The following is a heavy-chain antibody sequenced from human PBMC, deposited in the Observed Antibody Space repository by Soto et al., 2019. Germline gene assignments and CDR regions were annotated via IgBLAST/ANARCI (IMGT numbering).Heavy chain of an antibody. CDR1: GGTFSSYA. Sequence: QVQLVQSGAEVKTPGSSVKVSCKASGGTFSSYAISWVRQAPGQGLEWMGGIIPIFGTANYAQKFQGRVTITADESTSTAYMELSSLRSEDTAVYYCARGIVDCSSTSCYGRAYYYYGMDVWGQGTTVTVSS. D-gene: IGHD2-2*01. V-gene: IGHV1-69*01. CDR2: IIPIFGTA. CDR3: ARGIVDCSSTSCYGRAYYYYGMDV. J-gene: IGHJ6*02.